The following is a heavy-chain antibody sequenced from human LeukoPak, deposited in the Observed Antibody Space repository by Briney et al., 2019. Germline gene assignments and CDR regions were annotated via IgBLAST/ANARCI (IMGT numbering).Heavy chain of an antibody. J-gene: IGHJ4*02. CDR2: ISGSGGST. CDR3: AKAPHYDSSGYTYFDY. Sequence: PGGSLRLSCAASGFTFSCYAMGWVRQAPGKGLEWVSAISGSGGSTYYADSVKGRFTISRDNSKNTLYLQMNSLRAEDTAVYYCAKAPHYDSSGYTYFDYWGQGTLVTVSS. D-gene: IGHD3-22*01. V-gene: IGHV3-23*01. CDR1: GFTFSCYA.